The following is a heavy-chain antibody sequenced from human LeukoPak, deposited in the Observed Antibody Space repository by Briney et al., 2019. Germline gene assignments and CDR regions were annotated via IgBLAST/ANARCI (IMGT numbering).Heavy chain of an antibody. CDR1: GFTFSSYA. D-gene: IGHD6-19*01. V-gene: IGHV3-23*01. CDR3: ARDLGAVAGTGFDY. CDR2: ISGSGGST. J-gene: IGHJ4*02. Sequence: GGSLRLSCAASGFTFSSYAMSWVRQAPGKGLEWVSAISGSGGSTYYADSVKGRFTISRDNAKNSLYLQMNSLRAEDTAVYYCARDLGAVAGTGFDYWGQGTLVTVSS.